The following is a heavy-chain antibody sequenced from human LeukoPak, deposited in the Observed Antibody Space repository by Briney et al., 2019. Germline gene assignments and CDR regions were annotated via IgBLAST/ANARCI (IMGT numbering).Heavy chain of an antibody. Sequence: PGRSLRLSCAASGFTFSSYAMHWVRQAPGKGLEWVAVISYDGSNKYYADSVKGRFTISRDNSKNTLYLQMNSLRAEDTAVYYCARGIAAAGTLPTQYFQHWGQGTLVTVSS. CDR3: ARGIAAAGTLPTQYFQH. J-gene: IGHJ1*01. D-gene: IGHD6-13*01. CDR2: ISYDGSNK. CDR1: GFTFSSYA. V-gene: IGHV3-30*04.